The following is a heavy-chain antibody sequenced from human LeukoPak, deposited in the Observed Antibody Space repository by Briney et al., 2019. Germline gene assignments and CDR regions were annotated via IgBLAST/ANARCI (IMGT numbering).Heavy chain of an antibody. CDR2: ISGDGGST. V-gene: IGHV3-43*02. J-gene: IGHJ4*02. CDR1: GFTFGDYA. Sequence: TGGSLRLSCAASGFTFGDYAMHWVRQAPGKGLEWVSLISGDGGSTYYADSVKGRFTISRDNSKNSLYLQMNSLRTEDTALYYCAKDISDYYDSSGYYSWGQGTLVTVSS. CDR3: AKDISDYYDSSGYYS. D-gene: IGHD3-22*01.